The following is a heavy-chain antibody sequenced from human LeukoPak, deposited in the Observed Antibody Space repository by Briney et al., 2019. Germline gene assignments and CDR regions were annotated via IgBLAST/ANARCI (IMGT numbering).Heavy chain of an antibody. D-gene: IGHD2-15*01. CDR3: AKEFSVGGYCSGGSCYYFDY. CDR1: GFTFSSYA. CDR2: ISYDGSNK. Sequence: GRSLRLSCAASGFTFSSYAMHWVRQAPGKGLEWVAVISYDGSNKYYADSVKGRFTISRDNSKNTLYLQMNSLRAEDTAVYYCAKEFSVGGYCSGGSCYYFDYWGQGTLVTVSS. J-gene: IGHJ4*02. V-gene: IGHV3-30*04.